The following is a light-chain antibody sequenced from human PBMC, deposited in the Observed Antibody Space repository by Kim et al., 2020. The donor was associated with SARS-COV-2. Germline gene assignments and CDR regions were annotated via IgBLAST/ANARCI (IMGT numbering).Light chain of an antibody. Sequence: ASVGDRVTITCRASQSISNYVTWYQQKPGKAPKLLIYAASSLQSGVPSRIRGSGSGTDFTLTIRSLQPEDFATYYCQQTYSTPRTLGQGTKVDIK. CDR3: QQTYSTPRT. V-gene: IGKV1-39*01. CDR2: AAS. J-gene: IGKJ1*01. CDR1: QSISNY.